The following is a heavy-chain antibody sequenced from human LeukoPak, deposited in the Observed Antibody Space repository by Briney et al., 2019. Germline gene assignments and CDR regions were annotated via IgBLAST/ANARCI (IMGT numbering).Heavy chain of an antibody. CDR2: IHHSGSS. Sequence: PSQTLSLTCTVSADSLSSGGHYRAWSRQLPGKGLESIGFIHHSGSSRHNPSLKDRVAISVDASRKPFALRLSSVTAADTAIYYCARGGNRFGGFYFDYWGQGIQVIVSS. V-gene: IGHV4-31*03. J-gene: IGHJ4*02. CDR3: ARGGNRFGGFYFDY. D-gene: IGHD3-10*01. CDR1: ADSLSSGGHY.